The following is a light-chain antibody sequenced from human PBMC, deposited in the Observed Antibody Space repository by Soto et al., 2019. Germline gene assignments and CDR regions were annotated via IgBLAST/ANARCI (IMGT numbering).Light chain of an antibody. V-gene: IGKV1-13*02. CDR1: QGISSA. CDR2: DAS. J-gene: IGKJ5*01. Sequence: AIQLTQSPSSLSASVGDRVTITCRTSQGISSALAWYQQKPGKAPKLLIYDASSLESGVQSRFSGSGSGTDFTLTISSLQPEEFATYYCQQFNSYPRTFGQGKRLEIK. CDR3: QQFNSYPRT.